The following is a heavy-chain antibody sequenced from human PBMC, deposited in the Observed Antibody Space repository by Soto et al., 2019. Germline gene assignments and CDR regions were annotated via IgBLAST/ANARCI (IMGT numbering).Heavy chain of an antibody. V-gene: IGHV1-2*04. CDR2: INPNSGGT. CDR3: ARISSSWYPYYFDY. CDR1: GYTFTGYY. Sequence: QVQLVQSGAEVKKPGGSVKVSCKASGYTFTGYYMHWVRQAPGQGLEWMGWINPNSGGTNYAQKFQGWVTMTRDTSISTAYMELSRLRSDDTAVYYCARISSSWYPYYFDYWGQGTLVTVSS. D-gene: IGHD6-13*01. J-gene: IGHJ4*02.